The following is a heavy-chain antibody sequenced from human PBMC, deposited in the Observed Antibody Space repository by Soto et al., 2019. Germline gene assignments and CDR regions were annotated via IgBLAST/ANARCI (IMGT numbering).Heavy chain of an antibody. V-gene: IGHV1-8*01. D-gene: IGHD2-2*01. J-gene: IGHJ5*02. CDR3: ASAMSTT. CDR2: MNPNSGHT. Sequence: QVQLVQSGAEVKKPGASVKVSCKASGYTFTSHDINWMRQATGQGLEWMGWMNPNSGHTNYAHKLQGRVTMTRKTSISAAYVELTSLRSEDTAVYYCASAMSTTWGQGPLVTVSS. CDR1: GYTFTSHD.